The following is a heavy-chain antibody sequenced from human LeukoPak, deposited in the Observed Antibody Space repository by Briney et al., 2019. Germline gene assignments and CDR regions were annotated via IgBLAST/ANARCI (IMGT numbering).Heavy chain of an antibody. Sequence: GASVKVSCKASGGTFSSYAIRWVRQAPGQGLEWMGGIIPIFGTANYAQKFQGRVTITADESTSTAYMEMSSLESEDTAVYDCAIIPAAMPRYYYYGMDVWGKGTTVTVSS. V-gene: IGHV1-69*13. J-gene: IGHJ6*04. CDR3: AIIPAAMPRYYYYGMDV. CDR2: IIPIFGTA. D-gene: IGHD2-2*01. CDR1: GGTFSSYA.